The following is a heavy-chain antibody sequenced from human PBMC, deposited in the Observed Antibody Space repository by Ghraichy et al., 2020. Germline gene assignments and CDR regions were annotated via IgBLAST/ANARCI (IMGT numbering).Heavy chain of an antibody. Sequence: SQTLSLTCTVSGGSISSGGYYWSWIRQHPGKGLEWIGYIYYSGSTYYNPSLKSRVTISVDTSKNQFSLKLSSVTAADTAVYYCARGDIVLMVYGQFDYWGQGTLVTVSS. J-gene: IGHJ4*02. CDR3: ARGDIVLMVYGQFDY. CDR2: IYYSGST. V-gene: IGHV4-31*03. D-gene: IGHD2-8*01. CDR1: GGSISSGGYY.